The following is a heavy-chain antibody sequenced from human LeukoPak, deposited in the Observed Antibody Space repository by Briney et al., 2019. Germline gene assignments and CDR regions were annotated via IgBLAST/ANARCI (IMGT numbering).Heavy chain of an antibody. V-gene: IGHV3-30*18. Sequence: GGSLRLSCAASGFTFSSYSMNWVRQAPGKGLEWVAIISDDGNKKEYADSVRGRFTISRDNSKNTLYLQVNSLRVEDTAMYYCAKSGGYNYANAWGQGTLVTVSS. D-gene: IGHD5-18*01. CDR2: ISDDGNKK. CDR3: AKSGGYNYANA. CDR1: GFTFSSYS. J-gene: IGHJ5*02.